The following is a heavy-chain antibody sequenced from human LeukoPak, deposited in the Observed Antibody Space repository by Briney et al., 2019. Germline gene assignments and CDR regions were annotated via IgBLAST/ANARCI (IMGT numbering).Heavy chain of an antibody. Sequence: GGSLRLSCAASGFTFTNYAMSWVRQAPGRGLEWVSAISFTSGGIYYADSVKGRFTISRDNSKSTLFLQMNSLRAEDTVVYYCAKDRTQLWLYDYWGQGTLVTVSS. D-gene: IGHD5-18*01. CDR1: GFTFTNYA. CDR2: ISFTSGGI. J-gene: IGHJ4*02. V-gene: IGHV3-23*01. CDR3: AKDRTQLWLYDY.